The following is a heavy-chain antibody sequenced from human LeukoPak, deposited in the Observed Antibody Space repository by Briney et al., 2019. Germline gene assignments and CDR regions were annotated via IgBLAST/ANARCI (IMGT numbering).Heavy chain of an antibody. Sequence: SETLSLTCTVSGGSITSSSYYWGWIRQPPGKGPEWIGSIYYSGSTYYNPSLKSRVTISVDTFKNQFSLRLSSVTAADTAVYYCARRLSKSSGGSRGAFDIWGQGTMVTVSP. CDR3: ARRLSKSSGGSRGAFDI. CDR2: IYYSGST. D-gene: IGHD1-26*01. J-gene: IGHJ3*02. CDR1: GGSITSSSYY. V-gene: IGHV4-39*01.